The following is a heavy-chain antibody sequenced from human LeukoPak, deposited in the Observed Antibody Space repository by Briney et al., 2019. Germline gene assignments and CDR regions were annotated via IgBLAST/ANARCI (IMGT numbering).Heavy chain of an antibody. CDR3: AKELPTYYGMDV. Sequence: SLRLSCAASGFNFYDYAMHWVRQAPGKGLEWVSGISWNSDSIAYADSVKGRFTISRDNAKNSLYLQMNSLRAEDTALYYCAKELPTYYGMDVWGQGTTVTVSS. CDR2: ISWNSDSI. J-gene: IGHJ6*02. V-gene: IGHV3-9*01. CDR1: GFNFYDYA. D-gene: IGHD2-15*01.